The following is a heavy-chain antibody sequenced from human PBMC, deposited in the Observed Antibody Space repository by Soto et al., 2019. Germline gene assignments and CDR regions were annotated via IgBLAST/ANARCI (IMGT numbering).Heavy chain of an antibody. CDR3: ARDWRRGEYCNNDVCYAQSSVGYFFAQ. Sequence: QVQLVESGGGVVQPGRSLRLSCAPSGSSSGFTFSHYVMHWVRQAPGKGLEWVAVMSPEGNHERYADSVKGRFTISRDNYKNTLYFQMNSLRPEDTAVYYCARDWRRGEYCNNDVCYAQSSVGYFFAQWGQGALVTVSS. CDR2: MSPEGNHE. CDR1: GFTFSHYV. V-gene: IGHV3-30*03. J-gene: IGHJ4*02. D-gene: IGHD2-8*01.